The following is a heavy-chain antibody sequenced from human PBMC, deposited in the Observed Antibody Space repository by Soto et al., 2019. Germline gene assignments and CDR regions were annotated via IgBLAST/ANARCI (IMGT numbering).Heavy chain of an antibody. D-gene: IGHD5-18*01. V-gene: IGHV2-5*01. CDR3: AHSPGGKPGYSYGYYYYYYGMDV. CDR2: IYWNDDK. CDR1: GFSLSTSGVG. Sequence: QITLKESGPTLVKPTQTLTLTCTFSGFSLSTSGVGVGWIRQPPGKAREWLALIYWNDDKRYSPSLKSRLTITKYTSKNQVVLTTTNMAPVDTATYYCAHSPGGKPGYSYGYYYYYYGMDVWGQGTTVTVSS. J-gene: IGHJ6*02.